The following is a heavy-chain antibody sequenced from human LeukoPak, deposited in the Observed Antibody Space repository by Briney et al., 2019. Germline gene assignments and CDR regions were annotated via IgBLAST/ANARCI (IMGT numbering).Heavy chain of an antibody. J-gene: IGHJ3*02. CDR2: IFYSGST. Sequence: SSQTLSLTCTVSGDSISSGDYYWRWLRQPPGKGLERIGYIFYSGSTYYNPSLKSRLTISVDTSKNQFSLKLSSVTAADTALYYCARGGGAVIAAARAFDIWGQGTMVTVSS. V-gene: IGHV4-30-4*08. CDR1: GDSISSGDYY. CDR3: ARGGGAVIAAARAFDI. D-gene: IGHD2-2*01.